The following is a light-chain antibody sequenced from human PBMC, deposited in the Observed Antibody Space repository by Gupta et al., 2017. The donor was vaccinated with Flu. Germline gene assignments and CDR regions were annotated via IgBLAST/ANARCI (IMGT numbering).Light chain of an antibody. CDR2: EVS. CDR1: QTLLVHNGKTD. V-gene: IGKV2D-29*01. Sequence: ISCKSSQTLLVHNGKTDLYWYQQRPGQPPQLLIYEVSKRFSGVPERFSGSGSEPDFTLTISRVEAEDVGVYYCTPSLQFPRTFGQGTKLEI. J-gene: IGKJ2*01. CDR3: TPSLQFPRT.